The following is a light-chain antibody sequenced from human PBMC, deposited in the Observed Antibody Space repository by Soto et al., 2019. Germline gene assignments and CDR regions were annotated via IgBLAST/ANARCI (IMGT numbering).Light chain of an antibody. CDR1: SSDVGGYNY. V-gene: IGLV2-14*01. Sequence: QAALTQPASVSGSPGQSITISCTGTSSDVGGYNYVSWYQQHPGKAPKLMIYEVSHRPSGVSNRFSGSKSGNTASLTISGVQAEDEADYYCSSCTSSSTYVFGTGTKLTVL. CDR2: EVS. J-gene: IGLJ1*01. CDR3: SSCTSSSTYV.